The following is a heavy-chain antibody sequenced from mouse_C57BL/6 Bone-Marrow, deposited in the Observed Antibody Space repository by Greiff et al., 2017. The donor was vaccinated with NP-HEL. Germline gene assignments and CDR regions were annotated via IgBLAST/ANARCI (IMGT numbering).Heavy chain of an antibody. Sequence: QVQLKQPGAELVRPGSSVKLSCKASGYTFTSYWMDWVKQRPGQGLEWIGNIYPSDSETHYNQNFKDKATLTVDKSSSTAYMQLSSLTSEDSAVYYCAREGSNAWFAYWGQGTLVTVSA. V-gene: IGHV1-61*01. D-gene: IGHD2-5*01. CDR1: GYTFTSYW. CDR2: IYPSDSET. CDR3: AREGSNAWFAY. J-gene: IGHJ3*01.